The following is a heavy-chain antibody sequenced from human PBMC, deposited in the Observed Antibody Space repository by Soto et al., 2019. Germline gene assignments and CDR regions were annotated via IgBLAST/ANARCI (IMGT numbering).Heavy chain of an antibody. D-gene: IGHD2-2*01. Sequence: EVQLLESGGGLVQPGGSLRLSCAASGFTFSSYAMSWVRQAPGKGLEWGSAISGSGGSTYYADSVKGRFTISRDNSKNTLYLQMNSLRAEDTAVYYCAKSGCSSTSCYGGLIADYWGQGTLVTVSS. CDR3: AKSGCSSTSCYGGLIADY. V-gene: IGHV3-23*01. CDR2: ISGSGGST. J-gene: IGHJ4*02. CDR1: GFTFSSYA.